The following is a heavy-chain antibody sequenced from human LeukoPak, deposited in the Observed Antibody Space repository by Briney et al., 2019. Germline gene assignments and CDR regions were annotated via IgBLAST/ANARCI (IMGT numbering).Heavy chain of an antibody. CDR2: IYYSGST. V-gene: IGHV4-34*01. D-gene: IGHD3-16*01. Sequence: PSETLSLTCAVYGGSSSGYYWSWIRQPPGKGLEWIGSIYYSGSTYYNPSLKSRVTISVDTSKNQFSLKLSSVTAADTAVYYCARESEGGRWGYYYYGMDVWGQGTTVTVSS. J-gene: IGHJ6*02. CDR1: GGSSSGYY. CDR3: ARESEGGRWGYYYYGMDV.